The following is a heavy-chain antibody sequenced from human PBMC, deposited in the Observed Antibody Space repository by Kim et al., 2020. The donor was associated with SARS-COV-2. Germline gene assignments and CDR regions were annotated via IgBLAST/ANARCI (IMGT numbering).Heavy chain of an antibody. J-gene: IGHJ3*02. D-gene: IGHD1-20*01. Sequence: PSLKGRVTISVDTSKNQFSLKLSSVTAADTAVYYCARDTVITGAYSAFDIWGQGTMVTVSS. CDR3: ARDTVITGAYSAFDI. V-gene: IGHV4-39*07.